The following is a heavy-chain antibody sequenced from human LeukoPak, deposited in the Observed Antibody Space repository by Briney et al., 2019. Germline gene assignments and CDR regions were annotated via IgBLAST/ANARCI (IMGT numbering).Heavy chain of an antibody. Sequence: GESLKISCKGSGYRFTSYWIGWVRQMPGKGLEWMGIIYPGDSDTRYSPSFQGQVTISADKSISTAYLQWSSLKASDTAMYYCARRGWGGYDTNWFDPWGQGTLVTVSS. J-gene: IGHJ5*02. D-gene: IGHD5-12*01. V-gene: IGHV5-51*01. CDR3: ARRGWGGYDTNWFDP. CDR2: IYPGDSDT. CDR1: GYRFTSYW.